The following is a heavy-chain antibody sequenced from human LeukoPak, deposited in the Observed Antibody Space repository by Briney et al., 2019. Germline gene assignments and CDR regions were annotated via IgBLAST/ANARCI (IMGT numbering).Heavy chain of an antibody. V-gene: IGHV3-48*04. CDR2: ISSSGSTT. Sequence: GGSLRLSCAASGFALSRYGMNWVRQAPGKGLEWVSYISSSGSTTYYADSVKGRFTISRDTAKNSLYLHMNSLRAEDTAVYFCAREPGYWSVYYFDFWGLGTLVPVSS. D-gene: IGHD2-8*02. CDR1: GFALSRYG. CDR3: AREPGYWSVYYFDF. J-gene: IGHJ4*02.